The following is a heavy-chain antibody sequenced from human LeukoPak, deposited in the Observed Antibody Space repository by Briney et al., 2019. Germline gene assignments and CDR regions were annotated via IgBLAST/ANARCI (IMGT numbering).Heavy chain of an antibody. Sequence: ASVKVSCKASGYTFTSYGISWVRQAPGQGLEWMGWISAYNGNTNYAQKPQGRVTMTEDTSTDTAYMELSSLRSEDTAVYYCATWRLEGLRYFDWALDYWGQGTLVTVSS. J-gene: IGHJ4*02. D-gene: IGHD3-9*01. CDR3: ATWRLEGLRYFDWALDY. V-gene: IGHV1-18*01. CDR2: ISAYNGNT. CDR1: GYTFTSYG.